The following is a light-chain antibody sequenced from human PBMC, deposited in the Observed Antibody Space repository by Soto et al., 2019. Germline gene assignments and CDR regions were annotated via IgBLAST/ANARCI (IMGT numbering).Light chain of an antibody. Sequence: PATLSLSPWDRATLSCRASQSVSDNLAWYQQRPGQGPRLLIYGASTRATGIPARFSGSGSGTEFTLTINRLEPEDFAVYSCQNYDSSPYTLGHGTRLE. CDR1: QSVSDN. CDR3: QNYDSSPYT. V-gene: IGKV3-15*01. J-gene: IGKJ5*01. CDR2: GAS.